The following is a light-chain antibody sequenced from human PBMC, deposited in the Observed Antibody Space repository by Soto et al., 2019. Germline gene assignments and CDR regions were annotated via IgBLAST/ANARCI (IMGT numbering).Light chain of an antibody. CDR2: GAS. J-gene: IGKJ1*01. V-gene: IGKV3-20*01. CDR3: QHNSSSGT. CDR1: QSVSNNY. Sequence: IVLTQSPATLSLSPGERATLSCRASQSVSNNYLAWYQQKPSHPPMLLIDGASNRATGTPNRISGSGSGTDFTLTSSIQEDDDVAVYYRQHNSSSGTFGQGTKVDIK.